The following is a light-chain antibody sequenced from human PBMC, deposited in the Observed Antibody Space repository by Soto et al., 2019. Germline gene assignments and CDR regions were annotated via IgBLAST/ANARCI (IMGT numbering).Light chain of an antibody. Sequence: QSALTQPASVSGSPGQSITISCTGASSDVGLYDFVSWYQQHPGKAPKLIIYEVNNRPSGVSGRFSGSKSDTTAYLTISGLQAEDEADYYCSSYSDSDTKVFGTGTKLTVL. V-gene: IGLV2-14*01. CDR2: EVN. CDR1: SSDVGLYDF. CDR3: SSYSDSDTKV. J-gene: IGLJ1*01.